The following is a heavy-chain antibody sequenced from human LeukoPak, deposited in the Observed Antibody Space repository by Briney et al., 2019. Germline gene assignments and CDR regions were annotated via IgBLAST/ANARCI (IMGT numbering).Heavy chain of an antibody. CDR2: INPSGGST. CDR1: GYTFTSYY. J-gene: IGHJ6*03. CDR3: ARKSVAATPRDIVYQYSYMDV. V-gene: IGHV1-46*01. D-gene: IGHD2-15*01. Sequence: ASVKVSCKASGYTFTSYYMHWVRQAPGQGLEWMGIINPSGGSTSYAQKFQGRVTMTRDMSTSTVYMELSSLRSEDTAVYYCARKSVAATPRDIVYQYSYMDVWGKGTTVTVSS.